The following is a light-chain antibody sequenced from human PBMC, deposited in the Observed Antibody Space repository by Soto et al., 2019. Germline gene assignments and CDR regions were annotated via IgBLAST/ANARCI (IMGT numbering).Light chain of an antibody. CDR1: QSVRTY. CDR3: QHRSNWLT. V-gene: IGKV3-11*01. Sequence: ELVLTQSPDSLSLSPGERATLSCRASQSVRTYLAWYQQKPGQPPRLLIYDASTRATGVPARFSGSGSGTDYTLTISSLESEAFGVYYCQHRSNWLTFGGGTKGEIK. CDR2: DAS. J-gene: IGKJ4*01.